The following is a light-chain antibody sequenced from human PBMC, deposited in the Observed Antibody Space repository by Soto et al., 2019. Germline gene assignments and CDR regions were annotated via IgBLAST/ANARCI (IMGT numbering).Light chain of an antibody. CDR3: QQYKSYWT. J-gene: IGKJ1*01. CDR1: QSISSW. Sequence: IKMTPSYSTLSASGESGVRSACRASQSISSWLAWYQQKPGKAPKLLIYKASSLESGVPSRFSGSGSGTEFTLTSSRLQPDDFATYYCQQYKSYWTFSEGTKVDIK. CDR2: KAS. V-gene: IGKV1-5*03.